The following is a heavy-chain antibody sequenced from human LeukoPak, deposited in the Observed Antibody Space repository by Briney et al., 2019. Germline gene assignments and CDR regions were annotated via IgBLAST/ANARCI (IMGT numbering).Heavy chain of an antibody. CDR1: GFPFDNYA. D-gene: IGHD2-2*01. J-gene: IGHJ4*02. CDR3: AKAGGSTLPYYFDS. V-gene: IGHV3-23*01. Sequence: GGSLRLSCEGSGFPFDNYAMNWVRQAPGRGLEWPSVIIGTGGAAYYADSVEGRFTVSRDNSKNTVYLQMISLRADDTAVYYCAKAGGSTLPYYFDSWGQGTLVTVAS. CDR2: IIGTGGAA.